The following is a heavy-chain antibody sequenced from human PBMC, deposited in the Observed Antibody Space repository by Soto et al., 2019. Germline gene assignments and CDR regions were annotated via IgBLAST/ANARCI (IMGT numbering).Heavy chain of an antibody. CDR2: IYHSGST. CDR1: GGSISSGGYS. J-gene: IGHJ4*02. Sequence: SETLSLTCAVSGGSISSGGYSWSWIRQPPGKGLEWIGYIYHSGSTYYNPSLKSRVTISVDRSKNQFSLKLSSVTAADTAVYYCATYGDYYFDYWGQGTLVTVSS. CDR3: ATYGDYYFDY. D-gene: IGHD4-17*01. V-gene: IGHV4-30-2*01.